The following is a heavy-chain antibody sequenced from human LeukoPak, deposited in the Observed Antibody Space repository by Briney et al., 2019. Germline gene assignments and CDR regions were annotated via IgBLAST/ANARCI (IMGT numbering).Heavy chain of an antibody. CDR3: ARGGELLRPAGY. Sequence: PGGSLRLSCAASGFTFSSYWMSWVRQAPGKGLEWVANMNQDGSEKYYVDSVKGRFTISRDNAKNSLYLQMNNLRAEDTAVYYCARGGELLRPAGYWGQGTLVTVSS. CDR2: MNQDGSEK. CDR1: GFTFSSYW. J-gene: IGHJ4*02. D-gene: IGHD1-26*01. V-gene: IGHV3-7*01.